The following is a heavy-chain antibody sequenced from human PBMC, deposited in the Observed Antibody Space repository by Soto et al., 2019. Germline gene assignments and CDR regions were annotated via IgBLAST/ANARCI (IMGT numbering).Heavy chain of an antibody. Sequence: DVQLLESGGGLVQPGGSLRLSCTASGFTFSNYAMSWVRQAPGKGLEWVSSMSGSGGSTYYADSVKGRFTISRDNSTKTLDLHMSSLRAEDTAFYYCAKEPNYDFWSGYRYFDSWGQGSLVTVSS. CDR3: AKEPNYDFWSGYRYFDS. CDR2: MSGSGGST. CDR1: GFTFSNYA. J-gene: IGHJ4*02. D-gene: IGHD3-3*01. V-gene: IGHV3-23*01.